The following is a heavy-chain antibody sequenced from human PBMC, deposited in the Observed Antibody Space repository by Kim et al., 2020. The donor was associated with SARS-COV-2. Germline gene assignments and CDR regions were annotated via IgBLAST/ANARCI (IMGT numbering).Heavy chain of an antibody. Sequence: GGSLRLSCAASGFTFSSYWMSWVRQAPGKGLEWVANIKQDGSEKYYVDSVKGRFTISRDNAKNSLYLQMNSLRAEDTAVYYCARDSIPEYYDFWSGYGYYYYYGMDVWGQGTTVTVSS. J-gene: IGHJ6*02. D-gene: IGHD3-3*01. V-gene: IGHV3-7*01. CDR1: GFTFSSYW. CDR3: ARDSIPEYYDFWSGYGYYYYYGMDV. CDR2: IKQDGSEK.